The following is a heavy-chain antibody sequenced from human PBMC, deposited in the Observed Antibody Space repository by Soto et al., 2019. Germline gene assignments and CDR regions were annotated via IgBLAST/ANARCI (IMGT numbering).Heavy chain of an antibody. CDR1: GFTFSSYS. CDR2: ISSSSSYI. J-gene: IGHJ3*02. V-gene: IGHV3-21*01. D-gene: IGHD3-22*01. Sequence: EVQLVESGGGLVKPGGSLRLSCAASGFTFSSYSMNWVRQAPGKGLEWVSSISSSSSYIDYADSVKGRFTISRDNAKKSLYLQMNSLRAEDTAVYYCARGYHYYDSSGYDKWDAFDIWGQGTIVTVSS. CDR3: ARGYHYYDSSGYDKWDAFDI.